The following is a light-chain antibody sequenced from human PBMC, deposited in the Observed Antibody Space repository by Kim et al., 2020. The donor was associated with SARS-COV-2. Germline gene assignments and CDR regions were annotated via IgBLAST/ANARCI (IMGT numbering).Light chain of an antibody. CDR1: SLRNYD. CDR3: NSRDSSGSVV. V-gene: IGLV3-19*01. Sequence: ALGQTVTITGKGDSLRNYDASWYQQKPGQAPLLVIYGKNNRPSGIPDRFSGSSSGKTASLTITGAQAEEEADYYCNSRDSSGSVVFGGGTQLTVL. J-gene: IGLJ2*01. CDR2: GKN.